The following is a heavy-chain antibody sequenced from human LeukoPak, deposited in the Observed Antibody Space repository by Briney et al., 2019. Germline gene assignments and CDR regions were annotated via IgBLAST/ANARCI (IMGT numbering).Heavy chain of an antibody. CDR2: ISSSGSTI. D-gene: IGHD3-10*01. Sequence: GGSLRLSCAASGVTFSSYEMNWVRQAPGKGLEWVSYISSSGSTIYYADSVKGRFTISRDNAKNSLYLQMNSLRAEDTAVYYCARSHYYGSGADYCGQGTPVTVSS. V-gene: IGHV3-48*03. J-gene: IGHJ4*02. CDR1: GVTFSSYE. CDR3: ARSHYYGSGADY.